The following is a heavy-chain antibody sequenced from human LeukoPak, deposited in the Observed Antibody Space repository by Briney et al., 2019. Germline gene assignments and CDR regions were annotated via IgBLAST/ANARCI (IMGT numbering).Heavy chain of an antibody. J-gene: IGHJ6*04. CDR3: ARDSSPDYGDYGVAAGMDV. D-gene: IGHD4-17*01. V-gene: IGHV4-34*01. Sequence: PSETLSLTCAVYGGSFSGYYWSWIRQPPGKGLEWIGEINHSGSTNYNPSLKSRVTISVDTSKNQFSLKLSSVTAADTAVYYCARDSSPDYGDYGVAAGMDVWGKGTTVTVSS. CDR1: GGSFSGYY. CDR2: INHSGST.